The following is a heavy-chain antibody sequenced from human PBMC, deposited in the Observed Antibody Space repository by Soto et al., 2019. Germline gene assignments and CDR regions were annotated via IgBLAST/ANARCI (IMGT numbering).Heavy chain of an antibody. CDR2: TRKKANSYTT. J-gene: IGHJ4*02. V-gene: IGHV3-72*01. Sequence: QLGGSLRLSCAASGCTFSDHYMDWVRQAPGKGLEWVGRTRKKANSYTTEYAASGKGRFTISREDSKNSLYLQMNSLKTEDTAVYYCATSGGYDSPRFDYWGQGTLVTVSS. D-gene: IGHD5-12*01. CDR1: GCTFSDHY. CDR3: ATSGGYDSPRFDY.